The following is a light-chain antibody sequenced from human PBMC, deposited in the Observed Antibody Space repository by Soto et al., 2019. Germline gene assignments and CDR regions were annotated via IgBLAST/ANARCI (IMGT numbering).Light chain of an antibody. CDR3: QHYGGSPPRYT. V-gene: IGKV3-20*01. CDR1: QSVSSTS. J-gene: IGKJ2*01. Sequence: EIVLTQSPGTLSLSPGERAALSCRASQSVSSTSLAWYQQKPGQAPGLLIYDASSRATDIPDRFSGSGSGTDFTLTISRLEPEDFAVYYCQHYGGSPPRYTFGQGTKVEIK. CDR2: DAS.